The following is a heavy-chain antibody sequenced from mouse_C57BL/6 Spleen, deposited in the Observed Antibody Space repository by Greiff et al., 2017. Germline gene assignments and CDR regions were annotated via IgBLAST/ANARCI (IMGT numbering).Heavy chain of an antibody. J-gene: IGHJ1*03. CDR1: GYTFTSYW. Sequence: QVQLQQSGAELAKPGASVKLSCKASGYTFTSYWMHWVKQRPGQGLEWIGYINPSSGYTKYNQKFKDKATLTADKSSSTAYMQLSSLTYEDSAVYYCASHYYDYDVYFDVWGTGTTVTVSS. D-gene: IGHD2-4*01. CDR3: ASHYYDYDVYFDV. CDR2: INPSSGYT. V-gene: IGHV1-7*01.